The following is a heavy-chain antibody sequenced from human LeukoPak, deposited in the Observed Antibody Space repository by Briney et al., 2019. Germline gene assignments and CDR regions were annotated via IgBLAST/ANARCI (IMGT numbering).Heavy chain of an antibody. J-gene: IGHJ6*04. D-gene: IGHD3-10*02. CDR1: GFTFSSYK. V-gene: IGHV3-48*03. CDR2: ISSSGSTI. CDR3: AELGITMIGGV. Sequence: PGGSLRLSCGASGFTFSSYKMKWAPHAPGKGLEWVSYISSSGSTIYYADFVKGRFTISRDNAKNSLYLQMNSLRAEDRAVYYCAELGITMIGGVWGKGTTVTISS.